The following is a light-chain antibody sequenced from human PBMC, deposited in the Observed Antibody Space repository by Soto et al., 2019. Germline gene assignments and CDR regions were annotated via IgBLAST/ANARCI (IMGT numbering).Light chain of an antibody. CDR2: DTS. CDR1: ESLYTY. CDR3: QEQGNWPRQT. Sequence: EILLTQSPSTLSLSPGESATLSCRASESLYTYLGWYQQKPGQAPRLLIFDTSNRAAGVPARFSGSGSGTDYFIPIISREPPEFVVYYCQEQGNWPRQTFGPGTTVDI. V-gene: IGKV3-11*01. J-gene: IGKJ3*01.